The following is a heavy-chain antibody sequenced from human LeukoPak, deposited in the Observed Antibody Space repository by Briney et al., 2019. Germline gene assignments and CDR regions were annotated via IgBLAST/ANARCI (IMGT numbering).Heavy chain of an antibody. CDR2: INPNSGGT. CDR1: GYTFTSYG. D-gene: IGHD1-7*01. V-gene: IGHV1-2*02. Sequence: ASVKVSCKASGYTFTSYGISWVRQAPGQGLEWMGWINPNSGGTNYAQNFQGRVTMTRDTSTAYMELSRLRSDDTAVYYCARAQGITGTTFAFDGFDYWGQGTLVTVSS. J-gene: IGHJ4*02. CDR3: ARAQGITGTTFAFDGFDY.